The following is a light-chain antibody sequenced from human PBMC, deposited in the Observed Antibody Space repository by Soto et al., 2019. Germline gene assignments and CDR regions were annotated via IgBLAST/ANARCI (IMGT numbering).Light chain of an antibody. J-gene: IGLJ2*01. CDR1: SSDVGRHNY. Sequence: QSALTQPASVSGSPGQSITISCTGTSSDVGRHNYISWYQQHPGKAPKLMIYDVFNRPSGVSYRFSGSKSGNTASLTISGLQAEDEADYYCSSYTTSNTLVVFGGGTKLTVL. V-gene: IGLV2-14*01. CDR2: DVF. CDR3: SSYTTSNTLVV.